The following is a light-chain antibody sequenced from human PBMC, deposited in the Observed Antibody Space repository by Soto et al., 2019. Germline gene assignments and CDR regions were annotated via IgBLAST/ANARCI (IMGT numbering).Light chain of an antibody. Sequence: EIVVTQSPGTLSLSPGERATLSCRASQSVSSSYLAWYQQKPGQAPRLLIYGASSRATGIPDRFSGSGSGTDFTLTISRLEPEDFAMYYCQQYATTPITFGQGTRLEIK. V-gene: IGKV3-20*01. J-gene: IGKJ5*01. CDR2: GAS. CDR1: QSVSSSY. CDR3: QQYATTPIT.